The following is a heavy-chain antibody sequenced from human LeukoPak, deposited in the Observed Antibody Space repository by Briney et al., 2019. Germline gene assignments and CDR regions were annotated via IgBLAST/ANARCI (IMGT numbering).Heavy chain of an antibody. J-gene: IGHJ6*03. CDR1: GGSISSSSYY. V-gene: IGHV4-39*07. CDR2: IYYSGST. D-gene: IGHD6-13*01. CDR3: QGAAAVHYYYYYMDV. Sequence: KPSETLSLTCTVSGGSISSSSYYWGWIRQPPGKGLEWIGSIYYSGSTYYNPSLKSRVTISVDTSKNQFSLKLSSVTAADTAVYYCQGAAAVHYYYYYMDVWGKGTTVTVSS.